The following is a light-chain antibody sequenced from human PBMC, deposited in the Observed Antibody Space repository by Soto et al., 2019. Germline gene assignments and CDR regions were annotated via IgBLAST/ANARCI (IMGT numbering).Light chain of an antibody. V-gene: IGLV6-57*03. J-gene: IGLJ3*02. Sequence: NFMLTQPHSVSESPGKTVTISCTRSSGSIASNYVQWYQQRPGSAPTTVIYEDNQRPSGVPDRFSGSIDSSSNSASLTISGLKTEDEADYYCQSYDSSNQGVFGGGTKVIVL. CDR3: QSYDSSNQGV. CDR2: EDN. CDR1: SGSIASNY.